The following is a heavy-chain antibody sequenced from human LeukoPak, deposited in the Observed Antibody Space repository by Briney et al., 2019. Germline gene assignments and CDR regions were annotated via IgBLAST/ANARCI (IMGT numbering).Heavy chain of an antibody. CDR2: IIPIFGTA. D-gene: IGHD1-1*01. V-gene: IGHV1-69*05. Sequence: ASVKVSCKAPGGTFSSYAISWVRQAPGQGLEWMGGIIPIFGTANYAQKFQGRVTITTDESTSTAYMELSSLRSEDTAVYYCARAQGTTNWFDPWGQGTLVTVSS. CDR1: GGTFSSYA. J-gene: IGHJ5*02. CDR3: ARAQGTTNWFDP.